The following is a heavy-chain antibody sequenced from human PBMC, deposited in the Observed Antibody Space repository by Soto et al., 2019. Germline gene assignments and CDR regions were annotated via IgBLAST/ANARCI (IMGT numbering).Heavy chain of an antibody. V-gene: IGHV3-30*18. J-gene: IGHJ6*02. Sequence: XGSLRLSCASSVFTFSSYGMHCVRHAPGKGLEWVAVISYDGSNKYYADSVKGRFTISRDNSKNTLYLQMNSLRAEDTAVYYCAKDLATGVTKCLDVWGQGTTVNVS. CDR3: AKDLATGVTKCLDV. CDR2: ISYDGSNK. CDR1: VFTFSSYG. D-gene: IGHD4-17*01.